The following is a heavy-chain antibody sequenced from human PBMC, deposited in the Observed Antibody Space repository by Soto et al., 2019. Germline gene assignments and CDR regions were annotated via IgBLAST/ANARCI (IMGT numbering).Heavy chain of an antibody. CDR3: ASSPHKDGRPGY. J-gene: IGHJ4*02. CDR1: GFTFSSYW. Sequence: EVQLVESGGGLVQPGGSLRLSCAASGFTFSSYWMSWVRQAPGRGLEWMANIKYDGSEKYYVDSVKGRLTISRDNAKNSLYLQMNSLRAEDTAMYYCASSPHKDGRPGYWGQGTLVTVSS. D-gene: IGHD2-15*01. V-gene: IGHV3-7*03. CDR2: IKYDGSEK.